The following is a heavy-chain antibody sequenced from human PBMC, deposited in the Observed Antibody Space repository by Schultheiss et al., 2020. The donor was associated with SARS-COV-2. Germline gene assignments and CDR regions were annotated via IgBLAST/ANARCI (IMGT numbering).Heavy chain of an antibody. V-gene: IGHV4-34*01. CDR1: GGSFSGYY. J-gene: IGHJ4*02. Sequence: LETLSLTCAVYGGSFSGYYWSWIRQPPGKGLEWIGEINHSGSTNYNPSLKSRVTISVDTSKNQFSLKLSSVTAADTAVYYCARGVSGYSYGKADYWGQGTLVTVSS. CDR3: ARGVSGYSYGKADY. CDR2: INHSGST. D-gene: IGHD5-18*01.